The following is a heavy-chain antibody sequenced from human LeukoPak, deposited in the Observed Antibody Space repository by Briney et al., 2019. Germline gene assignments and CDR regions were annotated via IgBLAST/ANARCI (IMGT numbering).Heavy chain of an antibody. V-gene: IGHV3-33*01. Sequence: GGSLRLSCAASGFTFSSYGMHWVRQAPGKGLEWVAVIWYDGSNKYYADSVKGRFTISRDNSKNTLYLQMNSLRAEDTAVYYCARDLDGDYVVSWFDPWGQGTLVTVSS. D-gene: IGHD4-17*01. J-gene: IGHJ5*02. CDR1: GFTFSSYG. CDR2: IWYDGSNK. CDR3: ARDLDGDYVVSWFDP.